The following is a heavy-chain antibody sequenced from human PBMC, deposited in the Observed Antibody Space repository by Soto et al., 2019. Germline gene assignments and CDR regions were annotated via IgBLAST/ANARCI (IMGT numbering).Heavy chain of an antibody. CDR1: GGSFSGYY. D-gene: IGHD3-10*01. V-gene: IGHV4-34*01. CDR3: VSSGSFNWFDP. Sequence: QVQLQQWGAGLLKPSETLSLTCAVYGGSFSGYYWSWIRQPPGKGLEWIGEINHSGSTNYNPSLNSRVTLSVDTSKNQCSRKLCSVTAADTAVYYWVSSGSFNWFDPWGQGTLVTVSS. J-gene: IGHJ5*02. CDR2: INHSGST.